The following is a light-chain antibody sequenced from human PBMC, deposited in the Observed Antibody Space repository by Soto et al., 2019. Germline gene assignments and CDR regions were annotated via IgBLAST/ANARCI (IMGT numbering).Light chain of an antibody. Sequence: QSALTQPPSASGSPGQSVTISCTGTSSDVGGNNYVSWYQQYPGKAPKLMIYEISKRPSGVPDRFSGSKSANTASLTVCGLQAEDEAEYFCSSYAGSNNFVVFGGGTQLTVL. CDR2: EIS. V-gene: IGLV2-8*01. CDR3: SSYAGSNNFVV. CDR1: SSDVGGNNY. J-gene: IGLJ2*01.